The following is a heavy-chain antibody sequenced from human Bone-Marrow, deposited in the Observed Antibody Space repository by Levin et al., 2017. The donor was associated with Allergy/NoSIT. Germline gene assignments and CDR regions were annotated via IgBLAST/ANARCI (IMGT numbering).Heavy chain of an antibody. CDR2: ISFDEATR. CDR1: GFMFSRDA. V-gene: IGHV3-30-3*01. J-gene: IGHJ5*02. Sequence: LSLTCAASGFMFSRDAMHWVRQSPGKGLEWVAMISFDEATRKYADSVRGRFTIFRDNSKNTVDLQMNSLRPEDTAMYYCARINYDFWSGFRRGGWFDPWGQGTLVTVSS. D-gene: IGHD3-3*01. CDR3: ARINYDFWSGFRRGGWFDP.